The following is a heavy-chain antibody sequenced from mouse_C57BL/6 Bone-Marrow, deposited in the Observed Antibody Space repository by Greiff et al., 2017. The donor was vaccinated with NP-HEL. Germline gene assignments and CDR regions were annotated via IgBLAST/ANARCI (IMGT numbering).Heavy chain of an antibody. D-gene: IGHD2-2*01. CDR3: ARYGYDGGGWFAY. CDR1: GYTFTSYW. J-gene: IGHJ3*01. V-gene: IGHV1-55*01. CDR2: IYPGSGST. Sequence: VQLQQPGAELVKPGASVKMSCKASGYTFTSYWITWVKQRPGQGLEWMGDIYPGSGSTNYNEKFKSKATLTVDASCSTAYMQLSSLTSEDSAVYYCARYGYDGGGWFAYWGQGTLVTVSA.